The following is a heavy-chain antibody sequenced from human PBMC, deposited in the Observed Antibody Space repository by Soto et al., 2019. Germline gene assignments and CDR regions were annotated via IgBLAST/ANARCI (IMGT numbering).Heavy chain of an antibody. V-gene: IGHV3-23*01. CDR3: AKRENFNGYYTDFDY. J-gene: IGHJ4*02. CDR1: GFSFAGYA. D-gene: IGHD3-3*01. CDR2: ISGGGGST. Sequence: EVQLSESGGGLVQPGDSLRLSCASSGFSFAGYAVTLVRQAPGKGLEWVAAISGGGGSTYYADSVKGRFTISRDNSRYTLYLQMNSMTAGDAAVYYCAKRENFNGYYTDFDYWGRGARVTVSS.